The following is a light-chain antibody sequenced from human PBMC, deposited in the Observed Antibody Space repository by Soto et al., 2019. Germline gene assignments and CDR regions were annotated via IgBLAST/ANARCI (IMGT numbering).Light chain of an antibody. V-gene: IGLV1-47*01. CDR1: TSSIGRNY. CDR3: AVWDHSLSGYV. CDR2: RNN. Sequence: QSVLTQPPSASGTPGQRVTISCSGGTSSIGRNYVYWYQQLPGTAPKLVIYRNNQRPSAVPDRFSGSKSGTSASLAISGLRSEDEAEYYCAVWDHSLSGYVFGSGTKLTVL. J-gene: IGLJ1*01.